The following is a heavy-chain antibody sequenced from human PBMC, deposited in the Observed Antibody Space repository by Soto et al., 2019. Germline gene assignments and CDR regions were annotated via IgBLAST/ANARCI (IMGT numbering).Heavy chain of an antibody. CDR1: GGTFSSYA. J-gene: IGHJ6*02. Sequence: QVQLVQSGAEVKKPGSSVKVSCKASGGTFSSYAISWVRQAPGQGLEWMGGIIPIFGTANYAQKFQGRVTITADESTSTAYMELSSLRSEDTAVYYCARLRLVATISYYYYGMDVWGQGTTVTVSS. D-gene: IGHD5-12*01. V-gene: IGHV1-69*01. CDR2: IIPIFGTA. CDR3: ARLRLVATISYYYYGMDV.